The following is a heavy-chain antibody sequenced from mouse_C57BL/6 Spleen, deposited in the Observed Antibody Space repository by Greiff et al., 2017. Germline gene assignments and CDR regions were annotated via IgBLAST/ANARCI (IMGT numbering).Heavy chain of an antibody. J-gene: IGHJ2*01. CDR1: GFTFSSYA. V-gene: IGHV5-9-1*02. CDR3: TRDGGYYYGSIYGYFDY. Sequence: EVMLVESGEGLVKPGGSLKLSCAASGFTFSSYAMSWVRQTPEKRLEWVAYISSGGDYFYYADTVNGRFTISRDNSRNTLYLQMGSLKSEDTAMYYCTRDGGYYYGSIYGYFDYWGQGTTLTVSS. D-gene: IGHD1-1*01. CDR2: ISSGGDYF.